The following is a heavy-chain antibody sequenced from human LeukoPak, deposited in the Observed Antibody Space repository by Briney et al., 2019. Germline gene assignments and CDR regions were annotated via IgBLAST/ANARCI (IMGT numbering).Heavy chain of an antibody. J-gene: IGHJ4*02. Sequence: ASVKVSCKASGYTFTSYYMHWVRQAPGQGLEWMGIINPSGGSTSYAQKFQGRVTVTRDTSTSTVYMELSSLRSEDTAVYYCARDYYDSSGYPSFDYWGQGTLVTVSS. CDR2: INPSGGST. CDR1: GYTFTSYY. D-gene: IGHD3-22*01. CDR3: ARDYYDSSGYPSFDY. V-gene: IGHV1-46*01.